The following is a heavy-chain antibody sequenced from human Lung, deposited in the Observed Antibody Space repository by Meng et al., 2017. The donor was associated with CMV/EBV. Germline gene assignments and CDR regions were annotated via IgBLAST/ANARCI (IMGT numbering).Heavy chain of an antibody. CDR1: GYTFTGYY. CDR2: INPNSGGT. V-gene: IGHV1-2*02. Sequence: ASGYTFTGYYMHWVRQAPRPGLEWMGWINPNSGGTDYAQKFQGRVTMTRDTSISTAYMELSRLRSDDTAVYYCARRYSSGYSNWFDPWGQGTLVTVSS. D-gene: IGHD3-22*01. J-gene: IGHJ5*02. CDR3: ARRYSSGYSNWFDP.